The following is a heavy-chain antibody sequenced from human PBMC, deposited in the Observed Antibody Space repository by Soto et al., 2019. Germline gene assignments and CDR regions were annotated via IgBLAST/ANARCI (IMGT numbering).Heavy chain of an antibody. CDR3: ATTPFNMASAGSYYFDS. D-gene: IGHD6-13*01. V-gene: IGHV1-69*01. CDR2: IIPLFGTL. J-gene: IGHJ4*02. CDR1: GGTFSNYG. Sequence: QVKLVQSGTEVKRPGSSVMVSCKASGGTFSNYGLSWVRQAPGHGLQWMGGIIPLFGTLHNAREFQDRVTITADQSTGTASMDLRSLTYDDTAVYFCATTPFNMASAGSYYFDSWGQGILVTVSS.